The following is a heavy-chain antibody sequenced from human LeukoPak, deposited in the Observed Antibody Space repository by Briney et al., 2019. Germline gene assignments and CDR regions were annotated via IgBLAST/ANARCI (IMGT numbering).Heavy chain of an antibody. D-gene: IGHD4-23*01. CDR2: ISSSSSYI. CDR3: ARGQIGGNWFDP. Sequence: GGSLRLSCAASGFTFSSYSMNWVRQAPGKGLEWVSSISSSSSYIYYADSVKGRFTISRDNAKNSLYLQMNSLRAEDTAVYYCARGQIGGNWFDPWGQGTLVTVSS. V-gene: IGHV3-21*01. J-gene: IGHJ5*02. CDR1: GFTFSSYS.